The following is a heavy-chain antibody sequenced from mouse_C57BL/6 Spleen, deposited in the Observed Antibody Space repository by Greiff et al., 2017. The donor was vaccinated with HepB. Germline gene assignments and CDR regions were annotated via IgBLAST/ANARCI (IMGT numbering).Heavy chain of an antibody. Sequence: EVKVEESGGGLVKPGGSLKLSCAASGFTFSSYAMSWVRQTPEKRLEWVATISDGGSYTYYPDNVKGRFTISRDNAKNNLYLQMSHLKSEDTAMYACASVGGMRHYYFDYWGQGTTLTVSS. D-gene: IGHD3-1*01. CDR3: ASVGGMRHYYFDY. CDR1: GFTFSSYA. J-gene: IGHJ2*01. CDR2: ISDGGSYT. V-gene: IGHV5-4*03.